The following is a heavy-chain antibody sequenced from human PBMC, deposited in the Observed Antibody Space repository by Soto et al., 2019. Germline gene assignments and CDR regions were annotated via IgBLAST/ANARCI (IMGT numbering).Heavy chain of an antibody. D-gene: IGHD3-10*01. J-gene: IGHJ4*02. CDR1: GGSISSYY. CDR2: IYNSGST. Sequence: QVQLQESGPGLVKPSETLSLTCTVSGGSISSYYWTWIRQPPGKGLEWIGFIYNSGSTHYNPSLRSGVNISLETAKHQSSLRLRSVTAAATAVYYCASLGYHYGSGSYPLDYWGQGTLVTVSS. V-gene: IGHV4-59*08. CDR3: ASLGYHYGSGSYPLDY.